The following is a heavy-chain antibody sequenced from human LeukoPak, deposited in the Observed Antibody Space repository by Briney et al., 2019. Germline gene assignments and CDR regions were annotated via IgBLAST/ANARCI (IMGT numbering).Heavy chain of an antibody. V-gene: IGHV4-34*01. J-gene: IGHJ5*02. CDR3: ARGPRYGGYVVWFDP. D-gene: IGHD5-12*01. Sequence: PSQTLSLTCTVSGGSISRGAYYWSWIRQPPGKGLEWIGEINHSGSTNYNPSLKSRVTISVDTSKNQFSLKLSSVTAADTAVYYCARGPRYGGYVVWFDPWGQGTLVTVSS. CDR1: GGSISRGAYY. CDR2: INHSGST.